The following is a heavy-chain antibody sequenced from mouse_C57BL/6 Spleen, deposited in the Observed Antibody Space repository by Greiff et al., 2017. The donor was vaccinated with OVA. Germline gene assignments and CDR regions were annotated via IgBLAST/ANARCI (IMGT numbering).Heavy chain of an antibody. CDR3: ARDYDDSWYFDG. V-gene: IGHV1-50*01. CDR1: GYTFTSYW. J-gene: IGHJ1*03. D-gene: IGHD2-4*01. CDR2: IDPSDSYT. Sequence: QVQLQQPWAELVKPGASVKLSCKASGYTFTSYWMQWVKQRPGQGLEWIGEIDPSDSYTNYNQKFKGKATLTVDTSSSTAYMQLSSLTSEDSAVYYCARDYDDSWYFDGWGTGTTVTVSS.